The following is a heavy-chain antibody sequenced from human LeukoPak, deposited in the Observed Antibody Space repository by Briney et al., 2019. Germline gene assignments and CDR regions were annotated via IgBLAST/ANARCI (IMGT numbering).Heavy chain of an antibody. D-gene: IGHD4-17*01. J-gene: IGHJ6*02. V-gene: IGHV3-33*01. CDR2: IWYDGRNK. Sequence: GVSLRLSCAASGFTFSSYGMHWVRQAPGKGLEWVAVIWYDGRNKYYADSVKGRLTISRDNSKNTLYLQMNSLRAEDTAVYYCARVSYGDYGHYYYYYGMDVWGQGTTVTVSS. CDR3: ARVSYGDYGHYYYYYGMDV. CDR1: GFTFSSYG.